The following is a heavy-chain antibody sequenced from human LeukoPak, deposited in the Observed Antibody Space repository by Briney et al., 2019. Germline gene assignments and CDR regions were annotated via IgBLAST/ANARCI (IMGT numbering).Heavy chain of an antibody. J-gene: IGHJ4*02. V-gene: IGHV3-48*04. CDR3: ARRLRRNYFDY. D-gene: IGHD4-17*01. Sequence: GGSLRLSCAASGFTFSSYGMSWVRQAPGKGLEWVSYISSSGSTIYYADSVKGRFTISRDNAKNSLYLQMNSLRAEDTAVYYCARRLRRNYFDYWGQGTLVTVSS. CDR2: ISSSGSTI. CDR1: GFTFSSYG.